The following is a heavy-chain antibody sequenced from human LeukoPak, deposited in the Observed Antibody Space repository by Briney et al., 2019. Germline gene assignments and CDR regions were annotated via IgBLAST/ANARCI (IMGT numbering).Heavy chain of an antibody. CDR3: ARLYYDSSGYYQICYFDY. V-gene: IGHV4-39*01. D-gene: IGHD3-22*01. J-gene: IGHJ4*02. CDR2: IYYSGST. Sequence: PSETLSLTCTVSGGSISSSSYYWGWIRQPPGKWLEWIGSIYYSGSTYYNPSLKSRVTISVDTSKNQFSLNLSSVTAADTAVYYCARLYYDSSGYYQICYFDYWGQGTLVTVSS. CDR1: GGSISSSSYY.